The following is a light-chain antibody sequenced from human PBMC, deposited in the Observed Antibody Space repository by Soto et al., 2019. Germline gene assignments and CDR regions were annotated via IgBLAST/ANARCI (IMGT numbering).Light chain of an antibody. J-gene: IGKJ5*01. CDR2: GAS. V-gene: IGKV3-20*01. Sequence: EIVLTQSPDTLSVSPGERATLSCRASQSVSNTYLAWYQQKPGQAPRLLMFGASSRATGIPDRFSGRGSGTDFTLTISRLEPEDFAVYYCQQYSTSLITFGQGTRLEIK. CDR1: QSVSNTY. CDR3: QQYSTSLIT.